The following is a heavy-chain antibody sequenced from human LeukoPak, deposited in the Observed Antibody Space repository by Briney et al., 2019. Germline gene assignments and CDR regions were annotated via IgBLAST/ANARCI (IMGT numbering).Heavy chain of an antibody. CDR3: AKVRGVWGYFDY. D-gene: IGHD3-3*01. CDR1: GFTFSSYA. Sequence: AGGSLRLSCAASGFTFSSYAMSWVRQAPGKGLEWVSGISWNSGSIGYADSVKGRFTISRDNAKNSLYLQMNSLRAEDTALYYCAKVRGVWGYFDYWGQGTLVTVSS. J-gene: IGHJ4*02. V-gene: IGHV3-9*01. CDR2: ISWNSGSI.